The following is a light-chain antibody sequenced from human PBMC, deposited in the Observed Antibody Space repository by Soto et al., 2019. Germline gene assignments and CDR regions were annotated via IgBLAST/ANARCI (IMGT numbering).Light chain of an antibody. CDR1: QTVVDD. CDR2: GAS. V-gene: IGKV3-15*01. J-gene: IGKJ4*01. CDR3: HQYSTWPLT. Sequence: EKVMTQSPATLSVSPGERATLYCRASQTVVDDLAWYQQKPGQAPRLLIYGASTRATDVPARFSGSGYGTDFSLTISSLQPEDFAVYYCHQYSTWPLTFGGGTKVEI.